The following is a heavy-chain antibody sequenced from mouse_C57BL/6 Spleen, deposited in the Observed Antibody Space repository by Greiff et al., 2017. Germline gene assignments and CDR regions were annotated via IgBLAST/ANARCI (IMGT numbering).Heavy chain of an antibody. V-gene: IGHV1-26*01. J-gene: IGHJ3*01. CDR1: GYTFTDYY. Sequence: EVQLQQSGPELVKPGASVKISCKASGYTFTDYYMNWVKQSHGKSLEWIGDINPNNGGTSYNQKFKGKATLTVDKSSSTAYMELRSLTSEDSAVYYCARAYYYGDWFAYWGQGTLVTVSA. D-gene: IGHD1-1*01. CDR3: ARAYYYGDWFAY. CDR2: INPNNGGT.